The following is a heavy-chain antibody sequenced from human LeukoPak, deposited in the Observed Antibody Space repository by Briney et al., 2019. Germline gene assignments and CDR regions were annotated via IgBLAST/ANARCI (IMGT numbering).Heavy chain of an antibody. CDR3: ARAGCSGGSCYQSRGAFDI. CDR1: GGSISSGTYY. V-gene: IGHV4-39*07. Sequence: SETLSLTCTVSGGSISSGTYYWGWIRQPPGKGLEWIGEINHSGSTNYNPSLKSRVTISVDTSKNQFSLKLSSVTAADTAVYYCARAGCSGGSCYQSRGAFDIWGQGTMVTVSS. D-gene: IGHD2-15*01. J-gene: IGHJ3*02. CDR2: INHSGST.